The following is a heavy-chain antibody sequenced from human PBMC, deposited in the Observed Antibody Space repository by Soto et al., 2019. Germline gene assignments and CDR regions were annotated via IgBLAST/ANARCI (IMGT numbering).Heavy chain of an antibody. CDR1: GFTFSSYA. D-gene: IGHD2-2*01. CDR2: ISGDGGTT. Sequence: EVQLLESGGGLVQPGGALRLSCAASGFTFSSYAMNWVRQAPGKGRQWVSIISGDGGTTSYADSVKGRFTISRDNSKNTLYLPMNSLRAEDTAVYYCAKKRVLVPVMDHFDYWGQGTLVTVSS. V-gene: IGHV3-23*01. CDR3: AKKRVLVPVMDHFDY. J-gene: IGHJ4*02.